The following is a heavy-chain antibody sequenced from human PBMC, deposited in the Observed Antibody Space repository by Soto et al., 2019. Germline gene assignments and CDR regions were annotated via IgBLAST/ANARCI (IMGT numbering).Heavy chain of an antibody. CDR2: IYYSGIT. J-gene: IGHJ6*02. D-gene: IGHD3-10*01. V-gene: IGHV4-39*01. CDR1: GGSISSSSYY. Sequence: SETLSLTCTVSGGSISSSSYYWGWIRQPPGKGLEWIGIIYYSGITYYNPSLKSRVTISVDTSKNQFSLKLSSVTAADTAVYYCARRPGASVYYYYGMDVWGQGTTVTVSS. CDR3: ARRPGASVYYYYGMDV.